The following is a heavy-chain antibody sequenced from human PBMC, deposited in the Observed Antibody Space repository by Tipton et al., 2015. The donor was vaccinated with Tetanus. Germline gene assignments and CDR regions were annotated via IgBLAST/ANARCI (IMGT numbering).Heavy chain of an antibody. Sequence: VQLVQSGVEVKKPGESLKISCKGSGYSFTNYWIAWLRQMPGEGLEWMGIIYPGESDTRYRPSFQGQVTISADKSINTAYLQWNSLRASDTAMYYCVRQFGYYGSSGAFDVWGQGTFVTV. CDR3: VRQFGYYGSSGAFDV. J-gene: IGHJ3*01. CDR1: GYSFTNYW. V-gene: IGHV5-51*01. D-gene: IGHD6-6*01. CDR2: IYPGESDT.